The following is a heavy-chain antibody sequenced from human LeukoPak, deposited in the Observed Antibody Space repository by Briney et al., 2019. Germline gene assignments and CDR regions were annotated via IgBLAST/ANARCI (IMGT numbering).Heavy chain of an antibody. CDR2: INHSGST. CDR1: GGSLSGYY. D-gene: IGHD6-13*01. Sequence: SETLSLTCAVYGGSLSGYYWSWIRQPPGKGLEWIGEINHSGSTNYNPSLKSRVTISVDTSKNQFSLKLSSVTAADTAVYYCARGGYRAAAGIHYWGQGTLVTVSS. V-gene: IGHV4-34*01. CDR3: ARGGYRAAAGIHY. J-gene: IGHJ4*02.